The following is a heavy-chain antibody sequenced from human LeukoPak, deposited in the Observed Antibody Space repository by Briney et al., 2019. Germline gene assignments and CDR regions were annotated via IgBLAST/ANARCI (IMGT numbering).Heavy chain of an antibody. D-gene: IGHD5-12*01. J-gene: IGHJ4*02. V-gene: IGHV4-61*02. Sequence: SETLSLTCSVSGDSITSGDSYWTWIRQPAGRGLEWIGLIYTSGSTKYNPSLKSRITMSLGTSKNQISLQLNSVTAADTAVYYCAREYSHWGQGTLVTVSS. CDR1: GDSITSGDSY. CDR2: IYTSGST. CDR3: AREYSH.